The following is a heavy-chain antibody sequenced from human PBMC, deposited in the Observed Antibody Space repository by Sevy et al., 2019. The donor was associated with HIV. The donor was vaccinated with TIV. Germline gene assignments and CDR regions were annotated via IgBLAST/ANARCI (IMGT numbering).Heavy chain of an antibody. CDR3: ARLMGSYIWGSYRPLYFDY. V-gene: IGHV4-39*01. Sequence: SETLSLTCTVSGGSISSSSYYWGWIRQPPGKGLEWIGSIYYSGSTYYNPSLKSRVTISVDTSKNQFSLKPSSVTAADTAVYYCARLMGSYIWGSYRPLYFDYWGQGTLVTVSS. CDR1: GGSISSSSYY. J-gene: IGHJ4*02. CDR2: IYYSGST. D-gene: IGHD3-16*02.